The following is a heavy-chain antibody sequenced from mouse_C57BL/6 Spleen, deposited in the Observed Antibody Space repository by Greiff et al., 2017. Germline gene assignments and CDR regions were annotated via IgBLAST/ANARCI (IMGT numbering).Heavy chain of an antibody. Sequence: QVQLQQSGTELVKPGASVKLSCKASGYTFNSYWMHWVKQRPGQGLEWIGNINPSNGGTNYKAKFKCKATLTVDTSSSTAYMQLSSLTSEDSAVYYWARRGNCGSSPYYFDDWGQGTTLTVSS. CDR3: ARRGNCGSSPYYFDD. CDR2: INPSNGGT. V-gene: IGHV1-53*01. CDR1: GYTFNSYW. D-gene: IGHD1-1*01. J-gene: IGHJ2*01.